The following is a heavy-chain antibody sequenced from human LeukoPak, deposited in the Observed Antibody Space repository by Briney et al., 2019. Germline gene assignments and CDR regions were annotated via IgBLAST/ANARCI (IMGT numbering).Heavy chain of an antibody. V-gene: IGHV3-48*01. Sequence: PGGSLRLSCAAFGFTFSNYDMNWVRQAPGKGLEWVSYISSSSRIIYYADSLKGRFTISRDNAKNSLYLQLNSLRADDTAVYYCARGYSYGYNYWGQGTLVTVSS. CDR3: ARGYSYGYNY. J-gene: IGHJ4*02. D-gene: IGHD5-18*01. CDR2: ISSSSRII. CDR1: GFTFSNYD.